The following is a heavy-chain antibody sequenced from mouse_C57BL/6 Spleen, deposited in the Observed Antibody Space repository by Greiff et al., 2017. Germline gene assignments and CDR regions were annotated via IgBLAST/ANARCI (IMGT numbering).Heavy chain of an antibody. CDR2: IYPGDGDT. CDR3: ARIKTVAFDV. J-gene: IGHJ1*03. V-gene: IGHV1-82*01. Sequence: QVQLQQSGPELVKPGASVKISCKASGYAFSSSWMNWVKQRPGKGLEWIGRIYPGDGDTNYNGKFKGKATLTADKSSSTAYMQLSSLTSEDSAVYFCARIKTVAFDVWGTGTTVTVSS. D-gene: IGHD1-1*01. CDR1: GYAFSSSW.